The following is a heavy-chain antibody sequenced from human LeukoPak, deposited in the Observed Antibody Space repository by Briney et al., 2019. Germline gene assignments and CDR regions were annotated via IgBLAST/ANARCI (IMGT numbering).Heavy chain of an antibody. CDR3: ARDTRITMIVGFDY. D-gene: IGHD3-22*01. CDR2: IIPIFGIA. CDR1: GGTFTIYA. J-gene: IGHJ4*02. V-gene: IGHV1-69*04. Sequence: SVKVSFKASGGTFTIYAISWVRQAPGQGLEWMGRIIPIFGIANYAQKFQGRVTITADKSTSTAYMELSSLRSEDTAVYYCARDTRITMIVGFDYWGQGTLVTVSS.